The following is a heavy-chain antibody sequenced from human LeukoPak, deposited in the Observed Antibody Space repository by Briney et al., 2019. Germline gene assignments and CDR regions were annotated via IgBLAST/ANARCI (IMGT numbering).Heavy chain of an antibody. Sequence: SETLSLTCTVSGGSIDIYYWNWIRQPAGKGLEWIGRIFASGITNYNPSLKSRVTMSADTSKNQFSLNLSSVTAADTAVYYCAREADGVFGVVKAIEYWGQGTLVTVSS. CDR2: IFASGIT. J-gene: IGHJ4*02. D-gene: IGHD3-3*01. CDR3: AREADGVFGVVKAIEY. CDR1: GGSIDIYY. V-gene: IGHV4-4*07.